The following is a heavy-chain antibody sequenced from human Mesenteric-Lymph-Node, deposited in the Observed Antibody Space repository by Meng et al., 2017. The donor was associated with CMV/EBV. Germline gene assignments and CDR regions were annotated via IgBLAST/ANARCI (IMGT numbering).Heavy chain of an antibody. J-gene: IGHJ4*02. D-gene: IGHD4-23*01. CDR2: IFPGDSDT. Sequence: SCKGFGYSFTHSWIGWVRQMPGNGLEWMGIIFPGDSDTRSSPSFQGQVTISADKSINTAYLQWSSLKASDTAIYYCARLTTVITPTDYWGQGTLVTVSS. V-gene: IGHV5-51*01. CDR3: ARLTTVITPTDY. CDR1: GYSFTHSW.